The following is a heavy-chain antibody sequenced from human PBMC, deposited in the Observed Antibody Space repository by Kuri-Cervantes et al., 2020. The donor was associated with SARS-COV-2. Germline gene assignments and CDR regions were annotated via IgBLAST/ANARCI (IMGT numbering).Heavy chain of an antibody. V-gene: IGHV3-23*01. CDR1: GFTFRTYA. J-gene: IGHJ2*01. D-gene: IGHD3-16*01. CDR2: FCGGGGST. CDR3: ARDYAQPTWGGNWYFDL. Sequence: GESLKISCAASGFTFRTYAMSWVRQAPGKGLVWVSSFCGGGGSTYYADSVKGRFIISRDNSKNTLYLQMNSLRAEDTVVYYCARDYAQPTWGGNWYFDLWGRGTLVTVSS.